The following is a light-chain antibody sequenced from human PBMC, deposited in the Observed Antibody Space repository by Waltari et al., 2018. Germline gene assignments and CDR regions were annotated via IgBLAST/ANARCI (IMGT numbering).Light chain of an antibody. CDR1: STDVGGYNY. V-gene: IGLV2-14*03. CDR3: SSYTTSSTLPYV. J-gene: IGLJ1*01. Sequence: QSALTQPASVSGSPGQSITISCTGTSTDVGGYNYVSWYQQHPGKAPKLMIYDVSKRPSGVSNRFSASKSGNTASLTISGLQVEDEADYYCSSYTTSSTLPYVFGTGTKVTVL. CDR2: DVS.